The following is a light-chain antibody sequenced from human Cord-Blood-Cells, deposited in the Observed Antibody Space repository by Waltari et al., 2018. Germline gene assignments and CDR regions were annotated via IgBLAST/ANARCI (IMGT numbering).Light chain of an antibody. CDR1: QSVLYSTNNKNY. V-gene: IGKV4-1*01. CDR3: QQYYSTPRT. J-gene: IGKJ1*01. CDR2: WAS. Sequence: DIVMTQSPDSLAVSLGERDTINCKSSQSVLYSTNNKNYLAWYQQKPGLPPKLLIYWASTREAGVPDRFSGSWSGTDFTLTVSIRQAEDVAVYYFQQYYSTPRTFGQGSKVEIK.